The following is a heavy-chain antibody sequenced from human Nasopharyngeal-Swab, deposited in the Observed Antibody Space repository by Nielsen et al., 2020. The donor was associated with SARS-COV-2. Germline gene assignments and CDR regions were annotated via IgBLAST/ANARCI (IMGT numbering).Heavy chain of an antibody. CDR2: INPSGGST. J-gene: IGHJ3*02. V-gene: IGHV1-46*01. D-gene: IGHD3-10*01. CDR3: ARGSRGVAFDI. CDR1: GYTFTSYY. Sequence: ASAKVSCKASGYTFTSYYMHWVRQAPGQGLEWMGIINPSGGSTSYAQKFQGRVTMIRDTSTSTVYMELSSLRSEDTAVYYCARGSRGVAFDIWGQGTMVTVSS.